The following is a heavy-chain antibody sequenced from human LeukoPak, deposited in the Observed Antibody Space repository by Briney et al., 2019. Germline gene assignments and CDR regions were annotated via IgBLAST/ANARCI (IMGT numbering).Heavy chain of an antibody. CDR3: ARGGGYASPIGY. J-gene: IGHJ4*02. D-gene: IGHD5-12*01. Sequence: SETLSLTCTLSGGSISTYYWSWIRQPPGKGLEWIGYIYHSGSTNYNPSLKSRVTISVDTSKNQFSLKLSSVTASDTAVYYCARGGGYASPIGYWGQGALVTVSS. V-gene: IGHV4-59*01. CDR1: GGSISTYY. CDR2: IYHSGST.